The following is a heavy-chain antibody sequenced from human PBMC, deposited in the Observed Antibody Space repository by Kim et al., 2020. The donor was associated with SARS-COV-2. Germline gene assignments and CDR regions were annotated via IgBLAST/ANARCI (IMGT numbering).Heavy chain of an antibody. J-gene: IGHJ5*02. CDR2: ISGSGGST. CDR3: AKDRGRYCRKHSGGSCGWFDP. V-gene: IGHV3-23*01. D-gene: IGHD2-15*01. CDR1: GFTFSSYA. Sequence: GGSLRLSCAASGFTFSSYAMSWVRQAPGKGLEWVSAISGSGGSTYYADSVKGRFTISRDNSKNTLYLQMNSLRAEDTAVYYCAKDRGRYCRKHSGGSCGWFDPWGQGTLVTVSS.